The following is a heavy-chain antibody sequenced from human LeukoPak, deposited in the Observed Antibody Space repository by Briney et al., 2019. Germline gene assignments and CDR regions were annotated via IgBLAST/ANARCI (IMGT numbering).Heavy chain of an antibody. CDR3: ARSYCSSTSCYAGGCFQH. CDR2: IYYSGST. V-gene: IGHV4-39*01. D-gene: IGHD2-2*01. J-gene: IGHJ1*01. CDR1: GGSISSSNYY. Sequence: KPSETLSLTCTVSGGSISSSNYYWGWIRQPPGKGLEWIGNIYYSGSTYYNPSLKSRVTISVDTSKNQFSLKLNSVTAADTAVYYCARSYCSSTSCYAGGCFQHWGQGTLVTVSS.